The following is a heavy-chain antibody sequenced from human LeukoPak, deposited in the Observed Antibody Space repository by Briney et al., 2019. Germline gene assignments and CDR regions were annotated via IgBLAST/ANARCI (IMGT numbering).Heavy chain of an antibody. CDR1: GGTFSSYA. CDR2: IIPIFGTA. V-gene: IGHV1-69*13. CDR3: PRDSPSGNIWFVR. J-gene: IGHJ5*02. Sequence: ASVKVSCKASGGTFSSYAISWVRQAPGQGLEWMGGIIPIFGTANYAQKFQGRVTITADESTSTAYMELSSLRSEDTAVYYFPRDSPSGNIWFVRWGEGTEVTVPS.